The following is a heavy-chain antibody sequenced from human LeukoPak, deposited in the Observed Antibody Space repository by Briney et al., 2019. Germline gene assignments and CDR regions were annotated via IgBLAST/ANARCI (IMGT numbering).Heavy chain of an antibody. J-gene: IGHJ1*01. V-gene: IGHV3-11*06. CDR2: ISSSSSYT. CDR3: AATGGSSWFLFQH. CDR1: GFTFSDYY. Sequence: PGGSLRLSCAASGFTFSDYYMSWIRQAPGKGLEWVSYISSSSSYTNYADSVKGRFTISRDNAKNSLYLQMNSLRAEDTAVYYCAATGGSSWFLFQHWGQGTLVTVSS. D-gene: IGHD6-13*01.